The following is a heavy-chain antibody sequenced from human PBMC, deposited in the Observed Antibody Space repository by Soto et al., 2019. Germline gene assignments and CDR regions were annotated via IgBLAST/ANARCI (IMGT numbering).Heavy chain of an antibody. CDR2: IIPVVQTA. V-gene: IGHV1-69*01. CDR3: ARGGSGYTWFNEF. Sequence: QEQLVQSGAEVKKPGSSVKVSCKASGGLFSSYPISWVRQVPGQGLEWMGGIIPVVQTAYYTQRFQGRVTITADESTNTAYMELSSLRSEDTAIYYCARGGSGYTWFNEFGGQGTLLTVSS. D-gene: IGHD3-22*01. CDR1: GGLFSSYP. J-gene: IGHJ4*02.